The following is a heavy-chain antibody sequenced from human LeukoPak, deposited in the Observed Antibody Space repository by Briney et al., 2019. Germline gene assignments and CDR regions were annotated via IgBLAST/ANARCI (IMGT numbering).Heavy chain of an antibody. CDR1: GFTFSSYA. CDR2: VSENGRA. D-gene: IGHD4-17*01. V-gene: IGHV3-23*01. J-gene: IGHJ4*02. CDR3: TKRLGDYFDY. Sequence: GGSLRLSCAASGFTFSSYAMIWVRQAPGKGPEWVSFVSENGRAAYADSVKGRFTISRDNSRNTLYLQMSSLRAEDTALYYCTKRLGDYFDYWGQGTLVTVSS.